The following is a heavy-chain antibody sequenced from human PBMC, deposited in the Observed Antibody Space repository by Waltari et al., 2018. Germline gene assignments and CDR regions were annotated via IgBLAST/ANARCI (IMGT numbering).Heavy chain of an antibody. D-gene: IGHD3-10*01. Sequence: QVQLQESGPGLVKPSQTLSLTCTVSGGSVSSGGYSWSWIRQPPGKGLEWIGYIYYSGSTYYNPSLKSRVTISVDTSKNQFSLKLSSVTAADTAVYYCARGQGMDAFDIWGQGTMVTVSS. CDR1: GGSVSSGGYS. CDR2: IYYSGST. V-gene: IGHV4-30-4*07. CDR3: ARGQGMDAFDI. J-gene: IGHJ3*02.